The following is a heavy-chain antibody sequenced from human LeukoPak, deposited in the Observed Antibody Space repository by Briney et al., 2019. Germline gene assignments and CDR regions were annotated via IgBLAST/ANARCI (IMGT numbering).Heavy chain of an antibody. CDR3: TKDSQGSYDGFWYGTYGMDV. D-gene: IGHD3-16*01. V-gene: IGHV3-23*05. CDR1: GFSFNTFA. Sequence: GGSLRLSCVASGFSFNTFALTWVRQAPGKGLEWVSTISDYPHYADSVRGRFTISRDNSRKTVFLQMDSLTPEDAATYYCTKDSQGSYDGFWYGTYGMDVWGQGTTVTVSS. J-gene: IGHJ6*02. CDR2: ISDYP.